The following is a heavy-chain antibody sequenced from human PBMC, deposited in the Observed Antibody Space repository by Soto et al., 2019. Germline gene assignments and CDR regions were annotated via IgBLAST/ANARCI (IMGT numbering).Heavy chain of an antibody. J-gene: IGHJ6*02. CDR1: GYTFTGHY. V-gene: IGHV1-2*02. CDR3: ARDLCPLGSGSPCPTFGMDL. CDR2: LKPDNGGT. Sequence: QVQLVQSGAEVKPPGASVKVSCKASGYTFTGHYMHWVRQVSGRRLEFLGWLKPDNGGTYYAPKFQGRVTFTRDRSKTTAYMEMSGLQSDDTAVYFCARDLCPLGSGSPCPTFGMDLWGQGTTVAVSS. D-gene: IGHD3-10*01.